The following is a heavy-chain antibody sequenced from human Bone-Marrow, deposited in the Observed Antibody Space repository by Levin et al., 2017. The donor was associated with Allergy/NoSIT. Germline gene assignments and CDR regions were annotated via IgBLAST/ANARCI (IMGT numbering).Heavy chain of an antibody. CDR1: GGSIRSGFYF. J-gene: IGHJ4*02. V-gene: IGHV4-31*03. CDR3: ARDQRRKNNWNDSFDY. CDR2: ISYNGDT. D-gene: IGHD1-20*01. Sequence: SQTLSLTCTVSGGSIRSGFYFWTWIRQHPGKGLEWIGYISYNGDTFYNPSLESRLTMSMDASKNQFSLKVTSVTAADTARYFCARDQRRKNNWNDSFDYWGQGLLVTVSS.